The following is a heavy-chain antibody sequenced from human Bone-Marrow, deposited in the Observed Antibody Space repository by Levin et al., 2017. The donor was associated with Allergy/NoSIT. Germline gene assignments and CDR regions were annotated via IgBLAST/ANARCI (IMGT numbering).Heavy chain of an antibody. CDR3: TKIGRGASGASL. D-gene: IGHD6-19*01. Sequence: PGGSLRLSCVASGFTFDSYWVAWVRQAPEKGLEWVASINQDGSAQNYVGSIRGRFTISRDNTKSSVFLQMNSLRPEDTAIYYCTKIGRGASGASLWGQGTLVTVSS. CDR2: INQDGSAQ. J-gene: IGHJ4*02. CDR1: GFTFDSYW. V-gene: IGHV3-7*03.